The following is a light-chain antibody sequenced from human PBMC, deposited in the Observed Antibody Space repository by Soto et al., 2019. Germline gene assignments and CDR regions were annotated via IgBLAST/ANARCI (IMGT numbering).Light chain of an antibody. CDR1: QGISSY. Sequence: DIPLTQSPSFLSASVGDRVNITCRASQGISSYLAWYQQKPGKAPKLLIYAASTLQSGVPSRFSGSGSGTEFTLTISSLQPEDFATYYCQQLNSYPHTFGQGTKLEIK. CDR2: AAS. J-gene: IGKJ2*01. CDR3: QQLNSYPHT. V-gene: IGKV1-9*01.